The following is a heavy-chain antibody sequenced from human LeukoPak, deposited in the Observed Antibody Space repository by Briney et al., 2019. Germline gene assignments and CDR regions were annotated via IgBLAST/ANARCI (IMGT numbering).Heavy chain of an antibody. CDR1: GLIFDDYT. J-gene: IGHJ3*02. Sequence: PGGSLRLSCAASGLIFDDYTMHWVRQAPGKGLEWVSYIRSSSTTIYYADSVKGRFTISRDNAKNSLYLQMNSLRAEDTAVYYCARAKRNGFDIWGQGTMVTVSS. V-gene: IGHV3-48*01. CDR2: IRSSSTTI. CDR3: ARAKRNGFDI.